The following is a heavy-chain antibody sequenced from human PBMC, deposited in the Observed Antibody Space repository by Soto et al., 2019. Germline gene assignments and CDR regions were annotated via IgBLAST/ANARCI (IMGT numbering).Heavy chain of an antibody. J-gene: IGHJ6*02. V-gene: IGHV4-38-2*01. CDR3: ARTFDYYGMDV. Sequence: SETLSLTCAVSGYSIGSGYYWACIRQSPGKGLEWIGSIYHAGSVYYNPSLNGRVALSMDTSKNHFSLKLTSVTAADTAVYYCARTFDYYGMDVWGQGTTVTVYS. CDR1: GYSIGSGYY. CDR2: IYHAGSV.